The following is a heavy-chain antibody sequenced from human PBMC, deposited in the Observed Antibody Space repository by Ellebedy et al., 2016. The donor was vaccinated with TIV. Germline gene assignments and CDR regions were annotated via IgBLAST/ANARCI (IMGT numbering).Heavy chain of an antibody. CDR3: ARDSPDYYGSGSRTNWFDP. CDR2: IWYDGSNK. J-gene: IGHJ5*02. D-gene: IGHD3-10*01. V-gene: IGHV3-33*08. Sequence: GESLKISCAASGFTFSSYGMHWVRQAPGKGLEWVAVIWYDGSNKYYADSVKGRFTISRANSKNTLYLQMNSLRAEDTAVYYCARDSPDYYGSGSRTNWFDPWGQGTLVTVSS. CDR1: GFTFSSYG.